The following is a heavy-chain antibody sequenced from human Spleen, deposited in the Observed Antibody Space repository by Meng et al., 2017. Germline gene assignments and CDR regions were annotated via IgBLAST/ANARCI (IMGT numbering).Heavy chain of an antibody. J-gene: IGHJ4*02. CDR2: IWYDGNRK. Sequence: QVQLVESGGGVVQPGRSLRLSCAASGFSLINYGMHWVRQAPGKGLEWVAVIWYDGNRKYYGDSVKGRLTVSRDTSKNTLYLQVNSLRAEDTAVYYCARDDDTSSHYSRFDYWGQGTLVTVSS. D-gene: IGHD3-22*01. CDR1: GFSLINYG. CDR3: ARDDDTSSHYSRFDY. V-gene: IGHV3-33*01.